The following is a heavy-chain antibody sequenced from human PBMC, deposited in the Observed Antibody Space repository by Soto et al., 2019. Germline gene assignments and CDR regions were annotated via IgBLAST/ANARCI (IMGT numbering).Heavy chain of an antibody. J-gene: IGHJ5*02. CDR3: AGHTDYDILTGYYFDWFDP. Sequence: PGGSLRLSCAASGVTVSSNYMNWVRQAPGKGLEWVSYISSSSSTIYYADSVKGRFTISRDNAKNSLYLQMNSLRAEDTAVYYCAGHTDYDILTGYYFDWFDPWGQGTLVTVSS. CDR2: ISSSSSTI. D-gene: IGHD3-9*01. CDR1: GVTVSSNY. V-gene: IGHV3-48*01.